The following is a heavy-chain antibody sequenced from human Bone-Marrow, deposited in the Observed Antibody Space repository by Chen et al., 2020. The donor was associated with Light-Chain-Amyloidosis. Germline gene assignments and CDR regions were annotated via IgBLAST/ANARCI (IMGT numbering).Heavy chain of an antibody. Sequence: VQLEQSGPEVKKPGESLKNSCKGSGYTFPNYWIGWVRQMPGKGLEWMGVIYPDDSDARDSPSFEGQVTISADKSITTAYLQWRSLKASDTAMYYCARRRDGYNFDYWGQGTLVTVSS. J-gene: IGHJ4*02. CDR1: GYTFPNYW. CDR2: IYPDDSDA. V-gene: IGHV5-51*01. D-gene: IGHD5-12*01. CDR3: ARRRDGYNFDY.